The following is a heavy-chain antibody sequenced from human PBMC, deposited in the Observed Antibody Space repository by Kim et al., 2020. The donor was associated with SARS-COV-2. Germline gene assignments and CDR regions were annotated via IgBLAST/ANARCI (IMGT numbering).Heavy chain of an antibody. J-gene: IGHJ6*02. V-gene: IGHV1-8*01. Sequence: ASVKVSCKASGYTFTSYDINWVRQATGQGLEWMGWMNPNSGNTGYAQKFQGRVTMTRNTSISTAYMELSSLRSEDTAVYYCARWYSSSSRGRYGMDVWGQGTTVTVSS. D-gene: IGHD6-6*01. CDR1: GYTFTSYD. CDR3: ARWYSSSSRGRYGMDV. CDR2: MNPNSGNT.